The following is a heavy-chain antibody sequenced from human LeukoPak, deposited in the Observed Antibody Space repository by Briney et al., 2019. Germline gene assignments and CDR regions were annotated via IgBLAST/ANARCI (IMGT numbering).Heavy chain of an antibody. D-gene: IGHD3-22*01. V-gene: IGHV5-51*01. J-gene: IGHJ4*02. Sequence: GESLKISCKGSGYSFTSYWIGWVRQVSGKGLEGMGIFYSGDSYTRYSPSFQGQVTLSAKQSISTAVLQWASLKASDSPVYYCPILPFVHYDRSGYYPYWGQGTMVSVPS. CDR1: GYSFTSYW. CDR3: PILPFVHYDRSGYYPY. CDR2: FYSGDSYT.